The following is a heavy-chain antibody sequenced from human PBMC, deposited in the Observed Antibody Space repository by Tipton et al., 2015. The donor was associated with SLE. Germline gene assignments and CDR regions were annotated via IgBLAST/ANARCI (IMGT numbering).Heavy chain of an antibody. CDR3: ARDSFWSGYYYYYYYMDV. CDR1: GFTFSSYA. D-gene: IGHD3-3*01. Sequence: SLRLSCAAPGFTFSSYAMHWVRQAPGKGLEWVAVISYDGSNKYYADSVKGRFTISRDNSKNTLYLQMNSLRAEDTAVYYCARDSFWSGYYYYYYYMDVWGKGTTVTVSS. J-gene: IGHJ6*03. CDR2: ISYDGSNK. V-gene: IGHV3-30*04.